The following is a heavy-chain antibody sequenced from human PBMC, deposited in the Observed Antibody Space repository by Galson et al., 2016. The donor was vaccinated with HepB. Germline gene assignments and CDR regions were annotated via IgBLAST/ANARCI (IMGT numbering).Heavy chain of an antibody. CDR3: ANFETSILGATSDY. D-gene: IGHD1-26*01. J-gene: IGHJ4*02. CDR2: ISGSGGST. CDR1: GFPFSNHW. Sequence: SLRLSCAASGFPFSNHWMHWVRQAPGKGLEWVSAISGSGGSTYYADSVKGRFTTSRDNSKNTLYLQMNSLRAEDTAVYYCANFETSILGATSDYWGQGTLVTVSS. V-gene: IGHV3-23*01.